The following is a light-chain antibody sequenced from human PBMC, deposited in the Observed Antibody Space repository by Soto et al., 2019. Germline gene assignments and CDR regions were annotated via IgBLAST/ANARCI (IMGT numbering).Light chain of an antibody. J-gene: IGKJ1*01. Sequence: DIQMTQSPSSLSASVGDKVTISCRASQGIANYVAWYQQKPGKVPELLIYAASTLHSGVPSRFSGSGSATDFTLTISILQPEDVASYYCQKYSRAPWTFGQGTKVEIK. V-gene: IGKV1-27*01. CDR3: QKYSRAPWT. CDR2: AAS. CDR1: QGIANY.